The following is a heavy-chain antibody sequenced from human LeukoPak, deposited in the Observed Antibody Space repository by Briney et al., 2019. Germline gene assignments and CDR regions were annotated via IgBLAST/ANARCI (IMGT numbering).Heavy chain of an antibody. D-gene: IGHD3-16*01. Sequence: PGGSLRLSCAASGSTFSSYDMHWVRQATGEGLEWVSAIDTAGNTFYPGSVRGRFTISRENAKNSLYLQMNNVRAADTAVYYCARTSKLTSVMDIWGQGTMVTVSS. CDR3: ARTSKLTSVMDI. J-gene: IGHJ3*02. V-gene: IGHV3-13*04. CDR1: GSTFSSYD. CDR2: IDTAGNT.